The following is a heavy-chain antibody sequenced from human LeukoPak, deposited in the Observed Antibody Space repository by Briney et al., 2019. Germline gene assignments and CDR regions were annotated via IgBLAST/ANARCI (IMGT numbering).Heavy chain of an antibody. D-gene: IGHD6-13*01. CDR2: IYYSGST. CDR3: ARDSLVAAAGTGGFDY. V-gene: IGHV4-59*12. Sequence: SETLSLTCTVSGGSISSYYWCWIRQPPGKGLEWIGYIYYSGSTNYNPSLKSRVTISVDTSKNQFSLKLSSVTAADTAVYYCARDSLVAAAGTGGFDYWGQGTLVTVSS. CDR1: GGSISSYY. J-gene: IGHJ4*02.